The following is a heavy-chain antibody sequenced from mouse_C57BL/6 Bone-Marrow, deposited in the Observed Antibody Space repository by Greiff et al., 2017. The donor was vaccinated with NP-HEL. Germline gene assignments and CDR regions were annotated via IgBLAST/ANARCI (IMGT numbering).Heavy chain of an antibody. CDR2: ISGGGGNT. D-gene: IGHD2-3*01. J-gene: IGHJ2*01. Sequence: EVQVVESGGGLVKPGGSLKLSCAASGFTFSSYTMSWVRQTPEKRLEWVATISGGGGNTYYPDSVKGRFTISRDNAKNTLYLQMSSLRSEDTALYYCARWGWLPYFDYWGQGTTLTVSS. V-gene: IGHV5-9*01. CDR3: ARWGWLPYFDY. CDR1: GFTFSSYT.